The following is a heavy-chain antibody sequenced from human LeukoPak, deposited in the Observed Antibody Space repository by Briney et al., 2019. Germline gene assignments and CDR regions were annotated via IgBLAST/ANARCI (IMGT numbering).Heavy chain of an antibody. CDR2: IYYSGST. J-gene: IGHJ4*02. CDR3: ARADSGSWKD. V-gene: IGHV4-59*01. Sequence: SETLSLTCTVSGGSISSYYWSWIRQPPGKGLEWIGYIYYSGSTNYNPSLKSRVTISADTSKNQFSLKLSSVTAADTAVYYCARADSGSWKDWGQGILVTVSS. CDR1: GGSISSYY. D-gene: IGHD2-15*01.